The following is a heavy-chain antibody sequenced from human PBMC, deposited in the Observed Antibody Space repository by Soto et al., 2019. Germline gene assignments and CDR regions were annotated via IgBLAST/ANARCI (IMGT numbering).Heavy chain of an antibody. CDR2: IYHTGNA. CDR1: GDSISNSRFY. V-gene: IGHV4-39*01. CDR3: AGDFFDSSDYTTNWFDP. D-gene: IGHD3-22*01. Sequence: SETLSLTCSVSGDSISNSRFYWAWIRQPPGEGLEWIGSIYHTGNAYYNPSLKSRVTISVDTSKNQFSLKLTSVTAADAALYYCAGDFFDSSDYTTNWFDPWGQGTLVNVSS. J-gene: IGHJ5*02.